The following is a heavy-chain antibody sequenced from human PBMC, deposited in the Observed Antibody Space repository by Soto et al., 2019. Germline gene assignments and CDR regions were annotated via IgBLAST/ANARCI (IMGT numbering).Heavy chain of an antibody. CDR3: TRDASRDSSARGWFDP. J-gene: IGHJ5*02. V-gene: IGHV3-21*01. D-gene: IGHD6-13*01. Sequence: GGSLRLSCAASGFTFRSFTMNWVRQAPGKGLEWVSAISSNSAYIYYTDALRGRFTISRDNAKNSLHLQMNSLRAEDTAVYYCTRDASRDSSARGWFDPWGPGTLVTVSS. CDR2: ISSNSAYI. CDR1: GFTFRSFT.